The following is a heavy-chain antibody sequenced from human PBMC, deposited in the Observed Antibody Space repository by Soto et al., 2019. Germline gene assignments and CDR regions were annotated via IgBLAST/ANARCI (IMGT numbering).Heavy chain of an antibody. CDR2: IHYTGST. V-gene: IGHV4-59*01. CDR3: ARDLTISSTDGPLDP. Sequence: PSETLSLTCTVSGGSMSRYYWTWIRQPPGKGLEWIGNIHYTGSTHYNPSLKSRVTILLGTSTSQFSLKVSSVTAADTAVYYCARDLTISSTDGPLDPWGHGTLVTVSS. CDR1: GGSMSRYY. D-gene: IGHD1-1*01. J-gene: IGHJ5*02.